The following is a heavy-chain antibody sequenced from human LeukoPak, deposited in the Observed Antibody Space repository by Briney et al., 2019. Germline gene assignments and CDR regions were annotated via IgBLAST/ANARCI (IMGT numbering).Heavy chain of an antibody. V-gene: IGHV4-39*07. CDR3: ARISLTGYAPISGYFDY. CDR1: GGSISTSGSY. CDR2: IYYSGST. Sequence: SETLSLTCTVSGGSISTSGSYWGWVRQPPGKGLEWIGIIYYSGSTHYNPSLKSRVTISVDTSKNQFSLKLTPVTAADTAAYYCARISLTGYAPISGYFDYWGQGTLVTVSS. D-gene: IGHD3-9*01. J-gene: IGHJ4*02.